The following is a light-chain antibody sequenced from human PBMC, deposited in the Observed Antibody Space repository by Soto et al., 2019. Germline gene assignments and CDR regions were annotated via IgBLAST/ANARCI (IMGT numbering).Light chain of an antibody. J-gene: IGLJ2*01. CDR1: SGSIASNY. CDR3: QSYDSRNHVV. V-gene: IGLV6-57*04. Sequence: NFMLTQPHSVSESPGKTVTISCTRSSGSIASNYVQWYQQRPGSAPTTVIYEDNQRPSGVPDQFSGSIDSSSNSASLTISGLKTEDEADYYCQSYDSRNHVVFGGGTKLTVL. CDR2: EDN.